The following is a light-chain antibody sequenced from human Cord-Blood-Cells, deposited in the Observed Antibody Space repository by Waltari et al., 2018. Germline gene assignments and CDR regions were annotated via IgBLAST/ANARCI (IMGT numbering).Light chain of an antibody. CDR2: VAS. V-gene: IGKV1-39*01. CDR1: QSISSY. Sequence: DIQITQYPSSLYASLGDRVTITCRASQSISSYLHCYQQPPGTAPKLLIYVASSLQSVVPSRFSGSGSGTDFTLTISSLQPEDSATYYCQQSYSTPLTFGGGTKVEIK. CDR3: QQSYSTPLT. J-gene: IGKJ4*01.